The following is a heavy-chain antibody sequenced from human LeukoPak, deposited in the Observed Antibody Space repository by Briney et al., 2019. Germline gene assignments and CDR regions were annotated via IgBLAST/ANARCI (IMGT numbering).Heavy chain of an antibody. J-gene: IGHJ5*02. CDR1: GGTFSSYA. Sequence: SSVKVSFKASGGTFSSYAISWVRQAPGQGLEWMGGIIPIFGTANYAQKFQGRVTITADKSTSTAYMELSSLRSEDTAVYYCARDARHYTAMSINCFDPWGQGTLVTVSS. CDR3: ARDARHYTAMSINCFDP. V-gene: IGHV1-69*06. D-gene: IGHD5-18*01. CDR2: IIPIFGTA.